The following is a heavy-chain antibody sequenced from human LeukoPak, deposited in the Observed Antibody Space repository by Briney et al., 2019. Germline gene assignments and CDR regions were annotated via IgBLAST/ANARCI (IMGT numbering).Heavy chain of an antibody. CDR1: GFTFDDYG. CDR2: INWNGGST. V-gene: IGHV3-20*04. J-gene: IGHJ4*02. Sequence: GGSLRLSCAASGFTFDDYGMSWVRQAPGKGLEWVSGINWNGGSTGYADSVKGRFTISRDNSKNALYLQMNSLRAEDTALYYCAKDLSSSGSYSSVDYWGQGTLVTVSS. CDR3: AKDLSSSGSYSSVDY. D-gene: IGHD1-26*01.